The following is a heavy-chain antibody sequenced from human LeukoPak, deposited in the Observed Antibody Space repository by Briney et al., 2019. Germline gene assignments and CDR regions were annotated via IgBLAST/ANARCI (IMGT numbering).Heavy chain of an antibody. J-gene: IGHJ4*02. CDR3: ARGPHDTAYYFDQ. CDR2: IDPNSGGT. Sequence: GASVKVSCKASGFSFTGNFMHWVRQAPGQGPEWMGRIDPNSGGTNYALKFQGRVTMTRDAPITTAYMDLSRLRSDDTAVYYCARGPHDTAYYFDQWGQGTLVTVSS. D-gene: IGHD5-18*01. V-gene: IGHV1-2*06. CDR1: GFSFTGNF.